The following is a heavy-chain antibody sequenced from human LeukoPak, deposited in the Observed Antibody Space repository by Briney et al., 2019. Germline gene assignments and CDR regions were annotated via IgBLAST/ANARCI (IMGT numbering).Heavy chain of an antibody. D-gene: IGHD3-10*01. V-gene: IGHV3-7*01. J-gene: IGHJ4*02. CDR2: IKQDGSEK. Sequence: GGSLRLSCAASGFTFSCYWMSWVRQAPGKGLEWVANIKQDGSEKYYVDSVKGRFTISRDNAKNSLYLQMNSLRAEDTAVYYCARDIYGSGSYYNSPAVDYWGQGTLVTVSS. CDR3: ARDIYGSGSYYNSPAVDY. CDR1: GFTFSCYW.